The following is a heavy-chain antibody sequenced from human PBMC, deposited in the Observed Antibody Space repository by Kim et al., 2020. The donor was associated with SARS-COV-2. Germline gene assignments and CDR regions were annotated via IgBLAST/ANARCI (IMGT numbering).Heavy chain of an antibody. J-gene: IGHJ4*02. CDR3: ARARAGDY. Sequence: TGNPTYAQGFTGRFVFSLDTSVSTAYLQISSLKAEDTAVYYCARARAGDYWGQGTLVTVSS. V-gene: IGHV7-4-1*02. CDR2: TGNP. D-gene: IGHD6-19*01.